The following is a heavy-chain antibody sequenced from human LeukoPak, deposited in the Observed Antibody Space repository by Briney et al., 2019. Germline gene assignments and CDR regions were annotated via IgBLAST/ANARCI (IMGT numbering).Heavy chain of an antibody. D-gene: IGHD6-19*01. V-gene: IGHV1-2*02. J-gene: IGHJ3*02. Sequence: ASVKVSCKASGYTFTGYYMHWVRQAPGQGLEWMGWINPNSGGTNYAQKFQGRVTMTRDTSISTAYMELSRLRSDDTAVYYCARVSSKWLVSSGGDIWGQGTMVTVSS. CDR1: GYTFTGYY. CDR2: INPNSGGT. CDR3: ARVSSKWLVSSGGDI.